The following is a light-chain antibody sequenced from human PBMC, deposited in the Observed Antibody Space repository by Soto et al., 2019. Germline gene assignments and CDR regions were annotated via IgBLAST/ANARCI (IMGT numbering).Light chain of an antibody. CDR3: QQYNNWPIT. Sequence: EVVLTQSPVTLSLSPGERATLSCRASQSFRGLLAWYQQKPGQAPRLLIYGASTRATGIPARFSGSGSGTEFALTISSLQSEDFAVYYCQQYNNWPITFGQGTRLEN. CDR2: GAS. CDR1: QSFRGL. V-gene: IGKV3-15*01. J-gene: IGKJ5*01.